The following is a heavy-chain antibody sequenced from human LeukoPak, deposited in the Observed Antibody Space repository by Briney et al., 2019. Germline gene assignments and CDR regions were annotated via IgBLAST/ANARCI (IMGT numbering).Heavy chain of an antibody. CDR3: ARRTAAGTFDY. V-gene: IGHV4-34*01. D-gene: IGHD6-13*01. J-gene: IGHJ4*02. CDR2: INHSGST. Sequence: SETLSLTCAVYGGSFSGYYWSWIRQPPGKGLEWIGEINHSGSTNYNPSLKSRVTISVDTSKNQFSLKLSSVTAADTAVYYCARRTAAGTFDYWGQGTLVTVSS. CDR1: GGSFSGYY.